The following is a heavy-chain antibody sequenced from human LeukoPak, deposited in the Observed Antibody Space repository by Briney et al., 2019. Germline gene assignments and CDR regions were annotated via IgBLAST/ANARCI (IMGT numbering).Heavy chain of an antibody. V-gene: IGHV3-48*01. D-gene: IGHD2-2*01. CDR3: AMRDCSSTSCQPPS. CDR1: GFTFSSYS. J-gene: IGHJ5*02. CDR2: ISSSSSTI. Sequence: GGSLRLSCAASGFTFSSYSMNWVRQAPGKGLEWVSYISSSSSTIYYADSVKGRFTISRDNAKNSLYLQMNSLRAEDTAVYYCAMRDCSSTSCQPPSWGQGTLVTVSS.